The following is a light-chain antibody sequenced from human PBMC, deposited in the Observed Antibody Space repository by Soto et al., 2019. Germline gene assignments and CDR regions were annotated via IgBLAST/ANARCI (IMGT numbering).Light chain of an antibody. CDR1: QSISSW. V-gene: IGKV1-5*03. J-gene: IGKJ1*01. CDR3: QQYSSYSRT. CDR2: KAS. Sequence: DIQMTQSPSTLSASVGDRVTITCRASQSISSWLAWYQQKPGKAPNLLNYKASSLESGVPSRFSGSGSGTDFTLTINSLQPDDSATYYCQQYSSYSRTFGQGTKVEIK.